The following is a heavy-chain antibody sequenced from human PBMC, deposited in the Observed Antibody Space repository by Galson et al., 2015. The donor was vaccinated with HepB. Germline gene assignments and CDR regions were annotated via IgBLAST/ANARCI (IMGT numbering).Heavy chain of an antibody. D-gene: IGHD3-16*01. Sequence: SLRLSCAASGFTFSNYGLHWVRQAPGEGLEWVAFVRYDGGGPKYYADSAKGRFTISRDNSKSTLYLQMNNLRAEDTAVYYCALENQLGAYYFDYWGQGTLVTVSS. V-gene: IGHV3-30*02. J-gene: IGHJ4*02. CDR3: ALENQLGAYYFDY. CDR1: GFTFSNYG. CDR2: VRYDGGGPK.